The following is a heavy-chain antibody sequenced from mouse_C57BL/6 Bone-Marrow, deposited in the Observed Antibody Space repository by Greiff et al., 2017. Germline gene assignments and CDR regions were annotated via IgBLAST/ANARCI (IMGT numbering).Heavy chain of an antibody. CDR2: INPYNGGT. V-gene: IGHV1-19*01. CDR1: GYTFTDYY. Sequence: EVQLQQSGPVLVKPGASVKMSCKASGYTFTDYYMHWVKQSPGKSLEWIGVINPYNGGTSYNQKFKGKATLTVDKSSSTAYMELNSLTSEDSAVYFCVYDYDVSWFAYWGQGTLVTVSA. J-gene: IGHJ3*01. D-gene: IGHD2-4*01. CDR3: VYDYDVSWFAY.